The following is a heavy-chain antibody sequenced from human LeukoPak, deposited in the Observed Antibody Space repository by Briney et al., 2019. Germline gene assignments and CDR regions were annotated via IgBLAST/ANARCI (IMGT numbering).Heavy chain of an antibody. Sequence: PSETLSLTCTVSGGSISSSNFYWGWTRQPPGKGLEWIGSMYHRGSTYYNPSLKSRVTISVDTSKNQFSLNLSSVTAADTAVYYCARHADSSGYYFFDFWGQGTLVTVSS. CDR3: ARHADSSGYYFFDF. V-gene: IGHV4-39*01. CDR1: GGSISSSNFY. J-gene: IGHJ4*02. CDR2: MYHRGST. D-gene: IGHD3-22*01.